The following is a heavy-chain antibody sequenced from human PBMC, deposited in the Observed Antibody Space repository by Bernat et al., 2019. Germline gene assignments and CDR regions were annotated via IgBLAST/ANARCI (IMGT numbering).Heavy chain of an antibody. J-gene: IGHJ4*02. CDR2: ISTSGSTI. Sequence: EVQLVESGGGLVQPGGSLRLSCAASGFPLSEYEMSWVRQDPGKGLEWVSYISTSGSTIYYADSVKGRFTISRDTAKNSVDLQMNSLRAEDTAIYYCARVGRVADIDYWGQGTLVAVSS. V-gene: IGHV3-48*03. D-gene: IGHD6-19*01. CDR1: GFPLSEYE. CDR3: ARVGRVADIDY.